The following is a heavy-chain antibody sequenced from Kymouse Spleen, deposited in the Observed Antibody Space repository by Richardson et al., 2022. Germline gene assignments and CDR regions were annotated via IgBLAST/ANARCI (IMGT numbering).Heavy chain of an antibody. CDR3: ARLLGIYWYFDL. J-gene: IGHJ2*01. CDR2: INHSGST. D-gene: IGHD7-27*02. V-gene: IGHV4-34*01. CDR1: GGSFSGYY. Sequence: QVQLQQWGAGLLKPSETLSLTCAVYGGSFSGYYWSWIRQPPGKGLEWIGEINHSGSTNYNPSLKSRVTISVDTSKNQFSLKLSSVTAADTAVYYCARLLGIYWYFDLWGRGTLVTVSS.